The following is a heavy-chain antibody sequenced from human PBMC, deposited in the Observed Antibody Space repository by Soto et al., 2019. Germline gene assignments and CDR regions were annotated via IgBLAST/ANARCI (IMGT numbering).Heavy chain of an antibody. D-gene: IGHD2-8*01. CDR2: ISSSSSSYI. J-gene: IGHJ4*02. CDR3: ARGHCTNGVCYRYYFDY. Sequence: GGSLRLSCAASGFTFSSYSMNWVRQAPGKGLEWVSSISSSSSSYIYYADSVKGRFTISRDNAKNSLYLQMNSLRAEDTAVYYCARGHCTNGVCYRYYFDYWGQGTLVTVSS. CDR1: GFTFSSYS. V-gene: IGHV3-21*01.